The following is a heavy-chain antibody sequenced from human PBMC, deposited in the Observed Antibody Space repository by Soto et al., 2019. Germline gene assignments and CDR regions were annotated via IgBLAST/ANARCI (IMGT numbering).Heavy chain of an antibody. CDR3: AKDRSDYFDY. V-gene: IGHV3-30*18. CDR1: GFTFSSYG. J-gene: IGHJ4*02. Sequence: QVQLVESGGGVVQPGRSLRLSCAASGFTFSSYGMHWVRQAPGKGLEWVAVISYDGSNKYYADSVKGRFTISRDNSKNTLYLQMNRLRAEDTAVYYWAKDRSDYFDYWGQGTLVTV. CDR2: ISYDGSNK.